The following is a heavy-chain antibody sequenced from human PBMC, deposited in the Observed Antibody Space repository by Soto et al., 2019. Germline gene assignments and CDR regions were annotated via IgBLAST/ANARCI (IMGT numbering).Heavy chain of an antibody. CDR2: IYWDDEE. V-gene: IGHV2-5*02. CDR1: AFSLSTYGVG. CDR3: AHTQDDYVWGTYRGNFDY. D-gene: IGHD3-16*02. Sequence: QITLKESGPTLVKPTQTLTLTCTFSAFSLSTYGVGVGWIRQPPGKALEWLALIYWDDEELYSPSLKSRLTITKDTSKNQVVLIMTNMDPVDTATYYCAHTQDDYVWGTYRGNFDYWGQGTLVTVSS. J-gene: IGHJ4*02.